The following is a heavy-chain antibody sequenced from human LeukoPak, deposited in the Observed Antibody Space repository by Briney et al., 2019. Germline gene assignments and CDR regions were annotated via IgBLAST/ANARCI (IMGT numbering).Heavy chain of an antibody. V-gene: IGHV4-39*07. CDR3: ARICSSTSCYLGVDY. CDR2: IYYSGST. CDR1: GGSISSSSYY. J-gene: IGHJ4*02. D-gene: IGHD2-2*01. Sequence: SETLSLTCTVSGGSISSSSYYWGWIRQPPGKGLEWIGSIYYSGSTYYNPSLKSRVTISVDTSKNQFSLKLSSVTAADTAVYYCARICSSTSCYLGVDYWGQGTLVTVSS.